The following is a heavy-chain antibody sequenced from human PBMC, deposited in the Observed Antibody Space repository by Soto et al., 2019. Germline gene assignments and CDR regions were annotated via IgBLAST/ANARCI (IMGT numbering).Heavy chain of an antibody. CDR1: GGSISSYY. CDR2: IYYSGST. CDR3: AREGTTVDSYYYYGMDV. D-gene: IGHD1-1*01. V-gene: IGHV4-59*01. J-gene: IGHJ6*02. Sequence: QVQLQESGPGLVKPSETLSLTCTVSGGSISSYYWSWIRQPPGKGLEWIGYIYYSGSTNYNPSLKSRVTISVETSKNQFSLKLSSVTAADTAVYYCAREGTTVDSYYYYGMDVWGQGTTVTVSS.